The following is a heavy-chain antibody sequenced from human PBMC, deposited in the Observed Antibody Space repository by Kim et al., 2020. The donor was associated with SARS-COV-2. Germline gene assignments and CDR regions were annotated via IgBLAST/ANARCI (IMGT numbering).Heavy chain of an antibody. CDR1: GFTFSSYA. Sequence: GGSLRLSCAASGFTFSSYAMSWVRQAPGKGLEWVSAISGSGGSTYYADSVKGRFTISRDNSKNTLYLQMNSLRAEDTAVYYCAKDISYYYGSGSYPHYGMDVWGQGTTVTVSS. D-gene: IGHD3-10*01. J-gene: IGHJ6*02. CDR2: ISGSGGST. V-gene: IGHV3-23*01. CDR3: AKDISYYYGSGSYPHYGMDV.